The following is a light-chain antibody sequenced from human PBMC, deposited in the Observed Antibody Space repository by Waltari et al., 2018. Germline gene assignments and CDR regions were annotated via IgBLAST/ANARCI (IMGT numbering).Light chain of an antibody. J-gene: IGKJ2*01. V-gene: IGKV1-33*01. CDR1: QDISNY. CDR2: DAS. CDR3: QQYDNLSYT. Sequence: DIQMTQSPSSLSASVGDRVTITCQASQDISNYLNWYQQKPGKAPNLLSYDASNLETGVPSMSSGSGAGAHGTFTISSSQVEDIATYYCQQYDNLSYTFGQGTKLEIK.